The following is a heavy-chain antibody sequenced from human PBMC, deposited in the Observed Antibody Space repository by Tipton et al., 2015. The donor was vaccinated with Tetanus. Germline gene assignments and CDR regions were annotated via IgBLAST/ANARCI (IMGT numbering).Heavy chain of an antibody. CDR3: ARANLDFSKKGPFDS. D-gene: IGHD3-3*01. CDR1: GGSIRSGDHQ. V-gene: IGHV4-61*08. J-gene: IGHJ4*02. Sequence: TLSLTCTVSGGSIRSGDHQWNWIRQPPGKGLEWLAYISTSGSANSNYFLKSRITVSRDTSKNYFSLNLASVTAADTAVYFCARANLDFSKKGPFDSWGQGIPVIVSA. CDR2: ISTSGSA.